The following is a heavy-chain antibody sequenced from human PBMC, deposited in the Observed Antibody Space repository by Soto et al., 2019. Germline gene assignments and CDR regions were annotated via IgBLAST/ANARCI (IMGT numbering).Heavy chain of an antibody. CDR3: ARGDGSWAFVDY. CDR2: ISYRGSA. J-gene: IGHJ4*02. Sequence: QVQLQESGPGLVKPSQTLSLTCTVSGGSMSSGGYYWSWIRQHPGGGLEWIGYISYRGSAYYSPSLNSRLSMSVDTSKNQFSLKLSSVTAADTAVYYCARGDGSWAFVDYWGQGTLVAVSS. V-gene: IGHV4-31*03. D-gene: IGHD6-13*01. CDR1: GGSMSSGGYY.